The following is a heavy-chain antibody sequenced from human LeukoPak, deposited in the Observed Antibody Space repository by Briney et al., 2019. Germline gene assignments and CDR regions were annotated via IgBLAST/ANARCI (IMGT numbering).Heavy chain of an antibody. CDR3: ARALGYCSGGSCFGWFDP. D-gene: IGHD2-15*01. Sequence: SETLSLTCTVSGGSISSYYWSWIRQPPGKGLEWIGYIHYSGSTHYNPSLKSRVTISVDTSKNQVSLKLRSVTAADTAVYYCARALGYCSGGSCFGWFDPWGQGTLVTVSS. J-gene: IGHJ5*02. CDR2: IHYSGST. V-gene: IGHV4-59*01. CDR1: GGSISSYY.